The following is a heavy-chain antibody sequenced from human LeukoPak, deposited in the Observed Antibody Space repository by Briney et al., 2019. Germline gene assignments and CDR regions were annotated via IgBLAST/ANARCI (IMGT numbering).Heavy chain of an antibody. CDR3: AKDMFESSGYYFDL. V-gene: IGHV3-9*01. J-gene: IGHJ4*02. D-gene: IGHD3-22*01. CDR2: ISWNSGSI. Sequence: PGGSLRLSCAASGFTFDDYAMHWVRQAPGKGLEWVSGISWNSGSIGYADSVKGRFTISRDNAKNSLYLQMNSLRAEDAALYYFAKDMFESSGYYFDLWGEGTVVSVSS. CDR1: GFTFDDYA.